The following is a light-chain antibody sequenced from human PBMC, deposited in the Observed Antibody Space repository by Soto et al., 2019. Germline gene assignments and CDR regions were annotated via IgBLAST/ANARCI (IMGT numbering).Light chain of an antibody. CDR1: QSVRSY. CDR3: QQRSNWPPT. V-gene: IGKV3-11*01. CDR2: DAS. Sequence: EIVLTQSPATLSLSPGERATLSCRASQSVRSYLAWYQQKHGQAPRLLIYDASNRATGIPARFSGGGSGTDFTLTISSLEPEAFAVYYCQQRSNWPPTFGQGTKLEIK. J-gene: IGKJ2*01.